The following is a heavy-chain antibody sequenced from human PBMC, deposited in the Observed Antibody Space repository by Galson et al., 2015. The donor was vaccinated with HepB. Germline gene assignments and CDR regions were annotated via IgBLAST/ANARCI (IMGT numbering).Heavy chain of an antibody. J-gene: IGHJ4*02. CDR3: ARALTTIRELDY. Sequence: SLRLSCAASGFAFRSYGMHWVRQAPGKGLEWMSFISYDGSNKYYADSVRGRFTISRDNSKNTLYLQMDSLRAEDTAEYYCARALTTIRELDYWGQGTLVTVSS. CDR1: GFAFRSYG. V-gene: IGHV3-30*03. CDR2: ISYDGSNK. D-gene: IGHD1-1*01.